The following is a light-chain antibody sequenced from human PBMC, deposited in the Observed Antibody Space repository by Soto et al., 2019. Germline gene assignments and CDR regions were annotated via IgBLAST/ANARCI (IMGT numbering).Light chain of an antibody. CDR3: QQYGRTSWT. J-gene: IGKJ1*01. Sequence: EIVLTQSPVTLSLSPGEGATLSCRASQSVSTNFFAWYQQKPGQAPRLLIYGASTRATGIPDRFSGSGSGTDFTLTISRLEPEDFALYYCQQYGRTSWTFGQGTKVEIK. V-gene: IGKV3-20*01. CDR2: GAS. CDR1: QSVSTNF.